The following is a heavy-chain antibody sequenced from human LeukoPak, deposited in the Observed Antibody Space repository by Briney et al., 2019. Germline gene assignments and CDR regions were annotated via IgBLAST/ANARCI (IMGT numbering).Heavy chain of an antibody. CDR1: GGSFRGYY. D-gene: IGHD4-17*01. V-gene: IGHV4-34*01. CDR2: INHSGST. CDR3: ARGPTTVTTEVIREFDY. J-gene: IGHJ4*02. Sequence: SETLSLTCAVYGGSFRGYYWSWIRQPPGKGLEWIGEINHSGSTNYNPSLKSRVTISVDTSKNQFSLKLSSVTAADTAVYYCARGPTTVTTEVIREFDYWGQGTLVTVSS.